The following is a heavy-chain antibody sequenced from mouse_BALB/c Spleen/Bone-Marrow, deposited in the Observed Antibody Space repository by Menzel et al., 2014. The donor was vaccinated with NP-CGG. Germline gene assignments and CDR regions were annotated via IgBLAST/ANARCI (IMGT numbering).Heavy chain of an antibody. V-gene: IGHV2-9*02. J-gene: IGHJ4*01. CDR2: IWAGGST. CDR3: ARDRGFGYDRTMDS. CDR1: GFSLTSYG. D-gene: IGHD2-2*01. Sequence: VQLQQSGPGLVAPSQSLSITCTVSGFSLTSYGLHWVRQPPGKGLEWLGVIWAGGSTNYNSALMSRLSISKDNSKSQVFLKMNSLQTDDTAMYYCARDRGFGYDRTMDSWGQGTSVTVPS.